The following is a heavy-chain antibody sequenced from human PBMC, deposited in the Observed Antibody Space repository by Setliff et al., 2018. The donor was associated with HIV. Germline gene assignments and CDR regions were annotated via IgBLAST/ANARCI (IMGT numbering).Heavy chain of an antibody. D-gene: IGHD6-19*01. CDR1: GGALSAYY. CDR3: TTSTVAGLFDY. Sequence: ASETLSLTCAVYGGALSAYYWSWIRQSPGKGLEWIGEISHSGSTKYNPSLRSRVTISVDTSKNQFSLKLISVTAADTAVYYCTTSTVAGLFDYWDQGAPVTVSS. V-gene: IGHV4-34*01. J-gene: IGHJ4*02. CDR2: ISHSGST.